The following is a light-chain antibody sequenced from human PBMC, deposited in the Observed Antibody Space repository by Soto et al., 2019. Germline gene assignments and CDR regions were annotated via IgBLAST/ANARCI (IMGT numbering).Light chain of an antibody. CDR2: KAS. V-gene: IGKV1-5*03. CDR1: QTISTL. Sequence: DIQMTQSPSTLSASVGDRVTITCRASQTISTLLAWYQQRPGKAPNLLIYKASSLESGVPSRFSGSGSGTEFNLTISSLQPDDFATYFCQQYSTYPWTLGQGTKVEVK. J-gene: IGKJ1*01. CDR3: QQYSTYPWT.